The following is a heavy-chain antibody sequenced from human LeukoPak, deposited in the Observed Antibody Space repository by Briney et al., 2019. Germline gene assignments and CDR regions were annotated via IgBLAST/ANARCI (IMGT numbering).Heavy chain of an antibody. CDR2: ISTMSNYI. Sequence: GGSLRLSCAASGFDFSTYAINWVRQAPGKGLEWVSSISTMSNYIFYGDSVKGRFTISRDNAKNSVYPQMNSLRPDDTAVYYCSRDRLGGLDLWGQGTLVTVSS. CDR3: SRDRLGGLDL. D-gene: IGHD5-12*01. J-gene: IGHJ5*02. CDR1: GFDFSTYA. V-gene: IGHV3-21*06.